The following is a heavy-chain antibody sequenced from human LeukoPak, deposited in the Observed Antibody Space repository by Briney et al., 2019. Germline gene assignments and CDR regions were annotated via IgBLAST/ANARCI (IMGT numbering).Heavy chain of an antibody. CDR3: TSRRYLDV. V-gene: IGHV4-4*02. CDR1: GGSISSTNW. D-gene: IGHD3-9*01. CDR2: IHHSGTT. Sequence: SETLSLTCAVSGGSISSTNWWSWVRQPPAKGLEWIGEIHHSGTTNYRPSLKSRVTISVDKSKNQFSLRLSSVTAADTAVYFCTSRRYLDVWGQGTTVTVSS. J-gene: IGHJ6*02.